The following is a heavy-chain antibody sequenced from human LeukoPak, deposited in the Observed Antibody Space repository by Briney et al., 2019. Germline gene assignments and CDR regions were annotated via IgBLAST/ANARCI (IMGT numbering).Heavy chain of an antibody. Sequence: GGSLRLSCVASGFTFSSSCMNWVRQAPGKGLEWVSSITSSSSYIYYADSVKGRFTISRDNAKNSLFLQMNSLRAEDTAVYYCAKDSGSSWYTAFDYWGQGTLVTVSS. D-gene: IGHD6-13*01. CDR2: ITSSSSYI. CDR1: GFTFSSSC. V-gene: IGHV3-21*01. CDR3: AKDSGSSWYTAFDY. J-gene: IGHJ4*02.